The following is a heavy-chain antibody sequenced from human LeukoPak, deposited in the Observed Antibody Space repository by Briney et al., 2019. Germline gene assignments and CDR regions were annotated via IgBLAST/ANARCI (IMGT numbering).Heavy chain of an antibody. CDR2: IDPSDSYT. V-gene: IGHV5-10-1*01. CDR3: ARRSPYYYGSGSYHEGDFDY. CDR1: GYSFTSYW. J-gene: IGHJ4*02. D-gene: IGHD3-10*01. Sequence: ESLKISCKGSGYSFTSYWISWVRQMPGKGLEWMGRIDPSDSYTNYSPSFQGHVTISADKSISTAYLQWSSLKASDTAMYYCARRSPYYYGSGSYHEGDFDYWGQGTLVTVSS.